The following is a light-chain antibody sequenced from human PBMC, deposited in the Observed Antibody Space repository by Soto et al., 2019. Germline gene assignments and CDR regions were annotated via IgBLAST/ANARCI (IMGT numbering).Light chain of an antibody. CDR1: QSISMY. CDR3: QQSYSTPIT. V-gene: IGKV1-39*01. Sequence: DIQMTQSPSSLSASVGDRVTITCRASQSISMYLNWYQQKPGKAPKVLIYAASNFQSGFPSRFSGSGSGTDFTLIISSLQPEDFATYYCQQSYSTPITFGQGTRLEIK. J-gene: IGKJ5*01. CDR2: AAS.